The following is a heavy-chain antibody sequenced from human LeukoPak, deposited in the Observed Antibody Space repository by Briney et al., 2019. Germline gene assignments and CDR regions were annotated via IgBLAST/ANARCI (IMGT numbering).Heavy chain of an antibody. J-gene: IGHJ5*02. CDR2: ISPNSGGT. D-gene: IGHD3-16*01. V-gene: IGHV1-2*02. CDR3: ARDYVGDNWFDP. Sequence: ASVKVSCKASGYTFTDYYMHWVRQAPGQGLEWMGWISPNSGGTNYAQKFQGRVTMTRDTSISTAYMELSRLRSGDTAVYYCARDYVGDNWFDPWGQGILVTVSS. CDR1: GYTFTDYY.